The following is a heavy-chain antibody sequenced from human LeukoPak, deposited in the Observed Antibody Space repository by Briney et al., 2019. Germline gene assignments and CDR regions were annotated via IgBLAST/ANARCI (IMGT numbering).Heavy chain of an antibody. CDR2: IYYSGST. J-gene: IGHJ5*02. CDR3: ARHSTCGWNWFDP. Sequence: PSETLSLTCTVSGGSISRYYWSWIRQPPGKGLEWIGYIYYSGSTNYNPSLKSRVTISVDTSKNQFSLKLSSVTAADTAVYYCARHSTCGWNWFDPWGQGTLVTVSS. CDR1: GGSISRYY. V-gene: IGHV4-59*08. D-gene: IGHD6-19*01.